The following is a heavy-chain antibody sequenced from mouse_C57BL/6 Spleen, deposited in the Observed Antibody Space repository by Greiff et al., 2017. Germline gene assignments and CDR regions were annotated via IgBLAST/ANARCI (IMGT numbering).Heavy chain of an antibody. J-gene: IGHJ2*01. CDR1: GFTFSDYY. Sequence: EVKLVESEGGLVQPGSSMKLSCTASGFTFSDYYMAWVRQVPEKGLEWVANINYDGSSTYYLDSLKSRFIISRDNAKNILYLQMSSLKSEDTATYYCARMTAQATLFDYWGQGTTLTVSS. D-gene: IGHD3-2*02. CDR3: ARMTAQATLFDY. CDR2: INYDGSST. V-gene: IGHV5-16*01.